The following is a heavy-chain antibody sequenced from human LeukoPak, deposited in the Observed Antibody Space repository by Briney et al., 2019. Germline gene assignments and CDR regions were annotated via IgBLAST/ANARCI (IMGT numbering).Heavy chain of an antibody. D-gene: IGHD3-10*01. CDR3: ARRGLTLRTWYFDL. Sequence: SATLSLTCAVSGYSVSSGHFWGWIRQSPGKGLEWIGSTVHRGSTYHNPPLMRRVTISLDSSKNQLSLKLRSVTAADTAIYYCARRGLTLRTWYFDLWGRGTLVTVSS. V-gene: IGHV4-38-2*01. CDR2: TVHRGST. CDR1: GYSVSSGHF. J-gene: IGHJ2*01.